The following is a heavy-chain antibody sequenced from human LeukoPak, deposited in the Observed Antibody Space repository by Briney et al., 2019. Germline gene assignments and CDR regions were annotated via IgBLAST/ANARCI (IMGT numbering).Heavy chain of an antibody. J-gene: IGHJ4*02. CDR1: GFTFSSYS. V-gene: IGHV3-23*01. D-gene: IGHD5-12*01. CDR2: ITGGSGRT. CDR3: AKHGRGNNSRDYFDY. Sequence: QPGGSLRLSCAASGFTFSSYSMNWVRQAPGKGLEWVSTITGGSGRTYYTDSVKGRFTISRDHSENTLYLQMNSLRAEDTAVYHCAKHGRGNNSRDYFDYWGQGTLVTVSS.